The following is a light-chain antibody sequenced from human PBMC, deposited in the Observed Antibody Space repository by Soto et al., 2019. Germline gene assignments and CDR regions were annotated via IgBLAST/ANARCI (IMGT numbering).Light chain of an antibody. Sequence: QSVLTQPPSASETPGQRVTISCSGSSSNIGSNTVNWYQQLPGTAPKLLIYNNNQRPSGVPDRFSGSKSGTSASLAIRGLQSEDEADYFCAAWDDSLNGHWVFGGGTKLTVL. CDR2: NNN. CDR1: SSNIGSNT. J-gene: IGLJ3*02. CDR3: AAWDDSLNGHWV. V-gene: IGLV1-44*01.